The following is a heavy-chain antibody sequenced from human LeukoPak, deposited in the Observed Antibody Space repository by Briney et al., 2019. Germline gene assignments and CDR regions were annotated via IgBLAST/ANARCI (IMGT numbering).Heavy chain of an antibody. D-gene: IGHD2-21*01. CDR2: INSEGKST. Sequence: GGSLRLSCVSSAFTFSSQWMHWVRQVPGRRPMWVSGINSEGKSTAYADSVKGRFTISRDNARNTMYLQMNSLRAEDTAVYYCASTPLERCSGHDCYPYFDYWGQGTLVTVSS. J-gene: IGHJ4*02. V-gene: IGHV3-74*03. CDR3: ASTPLERCSGHDCYPYFDY. CDR1: AFTFSSQW.